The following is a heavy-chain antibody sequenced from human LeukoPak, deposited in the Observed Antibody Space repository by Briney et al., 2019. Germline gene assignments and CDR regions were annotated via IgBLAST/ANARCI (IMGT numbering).Heavy chain of an antibody. CDR3: ARGVFTFVGATRYLYNWFDP. CDR1: GGSFSGYY. D-gene: IGHD1-26*01. Sequence: SETLSLTCAVYGGSFSGYYWGWIRQPPGKGLEWIGEINHSGSTNYNPSLKSRVTISVDTSKNQFSLKLSSVTAADTAVYYCARGVFTFVGATRYLYNWFDPWGQGTLVTVSS. V-gene: IGHV4-34*01. CDR2: INHSGST. J-gene: IGHJ5*02.